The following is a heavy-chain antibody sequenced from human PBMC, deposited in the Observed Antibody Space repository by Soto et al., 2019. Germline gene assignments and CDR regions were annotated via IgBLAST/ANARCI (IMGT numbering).Heavy chain of an antibody. CDR2: IAVGSGYT. CDR1: GFTFTSSA. Sequence: QMQLEQSGPEVKKPGTSVKVSCKASGFTFTSSAFQWVRQARGQRLEWIGWIAVGSGYTNYAQRFQDRVTLTRDMSTATTYMERSRLTSEDTAIYYCAADATAWQQMVPSDYWGQGTLVNFSS. CDR3: AADATAWQQMVPSDY. V-gene: IGHV1-58*01. D-gene: IGHD2-8*01. J-gene: IGHJ4*02.